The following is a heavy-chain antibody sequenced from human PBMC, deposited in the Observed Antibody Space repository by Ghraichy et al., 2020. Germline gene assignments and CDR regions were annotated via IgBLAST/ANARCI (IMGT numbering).Heavy chain of an antibody. J-gene: IGHJ6*02. Sequence: SQTLSLTCAISGDSVSSNSAAGNWIRQSPSRGLEWLGRTYYRSKWYNDYAVSVKSRITINPDTSTNQFSLQLNSVTPEDTAVYYCARVGRGWYLGPSDYYGRDVWGQGTTVTVSS. CDR3: ARVGRGWYLGPSDYYGRDV. D-gene: IGHD6-19*01. CDR1: GDSVSSNSAA. V-gene: IGHV6-1*01. CDR2: TYYRSKWYN.